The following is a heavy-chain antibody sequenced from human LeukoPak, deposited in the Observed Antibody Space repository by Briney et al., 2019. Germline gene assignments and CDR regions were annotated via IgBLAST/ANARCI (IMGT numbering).Heavy chain of an antibody. CDR3: ATDLRGYSYGQIDY. CDR2: VDPEDGET. D-gene: IGHD5-18*01. V-gene: IGHV1-69-2*01. J-gene: IGHJ4*02. Sequence: ASVKVSCKVSGYTFTDHYMHWVQQAPGKGLEWMGLVDPEDGETIYAEKFQGRVTITADTSTDTAYMELSSLRSEDTAVYYCATDLRGYSYGQIDYWGQGTLVTVSS. CDR1: GYTFTDHY.